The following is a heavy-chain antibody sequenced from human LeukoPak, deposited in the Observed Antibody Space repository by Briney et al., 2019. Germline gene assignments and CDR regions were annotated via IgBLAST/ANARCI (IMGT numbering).Heavy chain of an antibody. CDR2: IYYSGST. CDR1: GDSISSGGYY. D-gene: IGHD5-12*01. V-gene: IGHV4-31*03. J-gene: IGHJ4*02. Sequence: PSQTLSLTCTVSGDSISSGGYYWSWIRQHPGKGLEWIGYIYYSGSTCYNPSLKSRVTISVDTSKNQFSLKLSSVTAADTAVYYCARDRGPYSGYDSYYFDYWGQGTLVTVSS. CDR3: ARDRGPYSGYDSYYFDY.